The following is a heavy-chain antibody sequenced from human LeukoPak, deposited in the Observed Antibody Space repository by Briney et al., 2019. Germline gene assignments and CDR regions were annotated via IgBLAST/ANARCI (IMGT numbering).Heavy chain of an antibody. V-gene: IGHV3-73*01. CDR3: TTLKTSAKVTTEWYFDL. CDR1: GFDFGGSA. J-gene: IGHJ2*01. D-gene: IGHD4-17*01. Sequence: GGSLRLSCAASGFDFGGSAMHWVRQASGKGLEWVGRIRSKLNRYATVYAASVKGRFTISRDDAKNTAYLQMNSLKTEDTAVYYCTTLKTSAKVTTEWYFDLWGRGTLVTVSS. CDR2: IRSKLNRYAT.